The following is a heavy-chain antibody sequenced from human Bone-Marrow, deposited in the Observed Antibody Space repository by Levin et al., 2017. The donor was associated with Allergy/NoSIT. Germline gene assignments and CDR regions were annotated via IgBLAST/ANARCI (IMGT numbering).Heavy chain of an antibody. CDR1: GFTFSGYT. Sequence: GGSLRLSCEGSGFTFSGYTIHWVRQAPGKGLEWVSSISSTSSYIHYADSVKGRFTISRDNAKNSLYLQMNSLRAEDTAVYYCARGGGSTKVGMDVWGQGTTVTVSS. J-gene: IGHJ6*02. CDR2: ISSTSSYI. D-gene: IGHD3-10*01. V-gene: IGHV3-21*01. CDR3: ARGGGSTKVGMDV.